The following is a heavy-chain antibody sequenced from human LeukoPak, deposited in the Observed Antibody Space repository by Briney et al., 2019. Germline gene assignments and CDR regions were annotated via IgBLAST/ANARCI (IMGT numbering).Heavy chain of an antibody. CDR3: ARDPREEDSSSYYHDY. D-gene: IGHD3-22*01. J-gene: IGHJ4*02. Sequence: GGSLRLSCAASGFTFSNYWMHWVRQAPGKGLVWVSRISPDGSSTSYGDSVKGRFTISRDNAKNSLYLQMNSLRAEDTALYYCARDPREEDSSSYYHDYWGQGTLVTVSS. CDR2: ISPDGSST. V-gene: IGHV3-74*01. CDR1: GFTFSNYW.